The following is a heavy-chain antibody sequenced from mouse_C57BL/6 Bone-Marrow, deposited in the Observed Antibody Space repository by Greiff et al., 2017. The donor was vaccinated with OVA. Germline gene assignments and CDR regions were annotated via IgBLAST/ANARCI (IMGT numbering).Heavy chain of an antibody. D-gene: IGHD1-1*01. CDR2: IDPNSGGT. Sequence: QVQLKQPGAELVKPGASVKLSCKASGYTFTSYWMHWVKQRPGRGLEWIGRIDPNSGGTKYNEKFKSKATLTVDKPASTAYMQLSSLTSEDSAVYYCARGGYYYGSSYDWYFDVWGTGTTVTVSS. CDR1: GYTFTSYW. CDR3: ARGGYYYGSSYDWYFDV. J-gene: IGHJ1*03. V-gene: IGHV1-72*01.